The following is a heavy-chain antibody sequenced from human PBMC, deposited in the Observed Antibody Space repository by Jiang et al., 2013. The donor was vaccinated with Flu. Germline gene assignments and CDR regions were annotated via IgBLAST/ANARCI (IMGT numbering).Heavy chain of an antibody. V-gene: IGHV4-31*03. Sequence: GLVKPSQTLSLSCTVSGGSISSGGYHWSWIRHYPGKGLEWIGNIHYSGSTFYKSSLKSRVTISVDTSKNQFSLKLSSVTAADTAVYFCAREPIAAVGNYYHYYGMDVWGQGTTVTVSS. J-gene: IGHJ6*02. CDR2: IHYSGST. CDR1: GGSISSGGYH. D-gene: IGHD6-13*01. CDR3: AREPIAAVGNYYHYYGMDV.